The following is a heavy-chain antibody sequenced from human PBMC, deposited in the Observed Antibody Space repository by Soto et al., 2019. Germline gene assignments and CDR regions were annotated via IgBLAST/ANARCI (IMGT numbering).Heavy chain of an antibody. CDR2: IYPGDSDT. CDR3: ARQDYNYAYFDF. J-gene: IGHJ4*02. D-gene: IGHD5-18*01. CDR1: GYSFTNYW. V-gene: IGHV5-51*01. Sequence: GESLKISCKGSGYSFTNYWIGWVRQMPGKGLEWMGIIYPGDSDTRYSPSFQGQVIISVDQSISTAYLQSSSLQASDTAMYYCARQDYNYAYFDFWGQGTLVTVSS.